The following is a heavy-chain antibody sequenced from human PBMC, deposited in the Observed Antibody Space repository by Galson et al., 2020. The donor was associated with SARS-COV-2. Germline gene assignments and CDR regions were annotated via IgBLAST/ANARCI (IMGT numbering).Heavy chain of an antibody. CDR3: ARSGSESDY. CDR1: GFTFSSYW. CDR2: IKEDGSEK. V-gene: IGHV3-7*01. J-gene: IGHJ4*02. Sequence: GGSLRLSCAASGFTFSSYWMTWVRQAPGKGLEWVANIKEDGSEKNYVDSVKGRFTISRDNAKNSLYLQMNSLRIEDTAVYYCARSGSESDYWGQGTQVTVST. D-gene: IGHD6-19*01.